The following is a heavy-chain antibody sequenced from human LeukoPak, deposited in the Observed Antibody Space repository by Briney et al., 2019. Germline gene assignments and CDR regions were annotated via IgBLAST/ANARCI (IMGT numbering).Heavy chain of an antibody. D-gene: IGHD6-6*01. J-gene: IGHJ4*02. CDR3: ARGGGSSSHY. V-gene: IGHV3-38-3*01. CDR1: GFTVSSNE. Sequence: GGSLRLSCAASGFTVSSNEMSWVRQAPGKGLEWVSSISGGSTYYADSVKGRFTISRDNSKNTLYLQMNSLRAEDTAVYYCARGGGSSSHYWGQGTLVTVSS. CDR2: ISGGST.